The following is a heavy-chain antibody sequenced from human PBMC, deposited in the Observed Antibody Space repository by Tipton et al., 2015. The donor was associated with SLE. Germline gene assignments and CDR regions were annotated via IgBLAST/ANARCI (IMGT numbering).Heavy chain of an antibody. CDR1: GGSISSHY. CDR3: ARGQYSYGYGYFDY. V-gene: IGHV4-59*11. D-gene: IGHD5-18*01. CDR2: IYYSGST. J-gene: IGHJ4*02. Sequence: TLSLTCTVSGGSISSHYWSWIRQPPGKGLEWIGYIYYSGSTNYNPSLKSRVTISVDRSKNQFSLKLSSVTAADTAVYYCARGQYSYGYGYFDYWGQGTLVTVSS.